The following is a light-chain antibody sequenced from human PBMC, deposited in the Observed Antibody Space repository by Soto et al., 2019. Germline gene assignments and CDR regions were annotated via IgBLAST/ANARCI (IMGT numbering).Light chain of an antibody. CDR3: QQYNNWPRT. J-gene: IGKJ5*01. V-gene: IGKV3-15*01. CDR1: QSVNSN. Sequence: EIVLTQSPGTLSLSPGERATLSCRASQSVNSNYLAWHQQKPXQAPRLLIYGASTRATAVPARFSGSGSGTECTLTISSLQPEDFAVYYCQQYNNWPRTFGQGTRLQIK. CDR2: GAS.